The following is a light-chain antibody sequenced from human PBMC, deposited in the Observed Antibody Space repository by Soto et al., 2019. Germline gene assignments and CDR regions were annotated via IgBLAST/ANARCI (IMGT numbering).Light chain of an antibody. CDR1: QSISSW. CDR2: KAS. J-gene: IGKJ1*01. Sequence: DIQMTQSPSTLSASVGDRVTITCRASQSISSWLAWYQQKPGKAPKLLIYKASSLESGVPSRFSGSGSGTEFTLTIRRLQPDDFATYYCQQYNSYPWTFGQGTKVEMK. V-gene: IGKV1-5*03. CDR3: QQYNSYPWT.